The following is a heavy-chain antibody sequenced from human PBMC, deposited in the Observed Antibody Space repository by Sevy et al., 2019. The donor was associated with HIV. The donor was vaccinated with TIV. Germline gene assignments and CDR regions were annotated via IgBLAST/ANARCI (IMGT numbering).Heavy chain of an antibody. CDR1: GYTFTGYY. V-gene: IGHV1-2*02. CDR3: AREVSDYLWYYFDY. CDR2: INPNSGGT. Sequence: ASVKVSCKASGYTFTGYYMHWVRQAPGQGLEWMGWINPNSGGTNYAQKFQGRVTMTRDTSISTAYMELSRLRSDDTAVYYCAREVSDYLWYYFDYWGQRTLVTVSS. J-gene: IGHJ4*02. D-gene: IGHD4-17*01.